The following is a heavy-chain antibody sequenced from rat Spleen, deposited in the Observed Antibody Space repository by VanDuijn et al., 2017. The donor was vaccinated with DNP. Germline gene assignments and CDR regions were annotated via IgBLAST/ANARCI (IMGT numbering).Heavy chain of an antibody. CDR1: GFTFRNYD. V-gene: IGHV5-22*01. D-gene: IGHD1-11*01. CDR2: LLDVGSRT. Sequence: EVQLVESGGGLVQPGRSMKLPCAASGFTFRNYDMAWVRQAPTQGLEWVATLLDVGSRTYFRDSVNGRFTISRDNAKSTLYLQMNSLRSEDMANYDCVIWDYGMYGFDYWGQGVLVTVSS. CDR3: VIWDYGMYGFDY. J-gene: IGHJ2*01.